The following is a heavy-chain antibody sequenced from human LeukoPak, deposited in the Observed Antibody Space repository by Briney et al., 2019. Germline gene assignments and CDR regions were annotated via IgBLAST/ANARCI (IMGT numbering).Heavy chain of an antibody. V-gene: IGHV4-4*07. D-gene: IGHD3-10*01. Sequence: PSETLSLTCTVSGGSISSYYWSWIRQPAGKGLEWIGRIYTSGSTNYNPSLKSRVTISVDTSKNQFSLKLSPVTAADTAVYYCAGRFFGNSMYYFDYWGQGTLVTVSS. CDR3: AGRFFGNSMYYFDY. CDR2: IYTSGST. J-gene: IGHJ4*02. CDR1: GGSISSYY.